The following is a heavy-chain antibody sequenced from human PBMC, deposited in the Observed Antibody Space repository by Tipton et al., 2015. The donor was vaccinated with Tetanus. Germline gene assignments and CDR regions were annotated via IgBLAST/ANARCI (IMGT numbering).Heavy chain of an antibody. V-gene: IGHV3-7*01. CDR3: ARGLERLYCSSTVCHPNWCGP. Sequence: GSLRLSCATSGFTFSDFWMTWVRQAPGKGLEWMANIKHDGSEKSYVDSVKGRFSVSRDNAKNSLFLQMNSLRVEDTAVYYCARGLERLYCSSTVCHPNWCGPWGQGTLVTVSS. CDR1: GFTFSDFW. CDR2: IKHDGSEK. J-gene: IGHJ5*02. D-gene: IGHD2-2*01.